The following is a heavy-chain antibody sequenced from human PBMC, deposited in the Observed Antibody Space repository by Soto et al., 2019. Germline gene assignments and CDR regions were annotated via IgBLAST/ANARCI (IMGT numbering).Heavy chain of an antibody. CDR2: IYYSGST. Sequence: SETLSLTCTVSGGSISSYYWSWIRQPPGKGLEWIGYIYYSGSTNYNPSLKSRVTISVDTSKNQFSLKLSSVTAADTAVYYCARIDCIGGSCYSPYYYYGMDVWGQGTTVTVSS. D-gene: IGHD2-15*01. CDR3: ARIDCIGGSCYSPYYYYGMDV. J-gene: IGHJ6*02. V-gene: IGHV4-59*08. CDR1: GGSISSYY.